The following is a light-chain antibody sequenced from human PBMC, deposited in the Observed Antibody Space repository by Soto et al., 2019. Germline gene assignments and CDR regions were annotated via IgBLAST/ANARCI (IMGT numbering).Light chain of an antibody. CDR1: QGITNY. J-gene: IGKJ5*01. CDR3: QNYNTAPPT. V-gene: IGKV1-27*01. CDR2: AAS. Sequence: DIQLTQSPSSLSASVGDRVTITCRASQGITNYLAWYQQRAGIAPKLLIYAASSLQSGVPSRFSGSGSETDFTLTISSLQPEDVATYYCQNYNTAPPTFGQGTRLEIK.